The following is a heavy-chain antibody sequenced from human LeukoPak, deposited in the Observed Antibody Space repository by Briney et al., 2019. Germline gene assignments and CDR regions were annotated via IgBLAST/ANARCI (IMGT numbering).Heavy chain of an antibody. D-gene: IGHD6-19*01. CDR1: GYTLTSYY. CDR3: ARASASAFDI. V-gene: IGHV1-46*01. J-gene: IGHJ3*02. CDR2: INPSGGST. Sequence: ASVKVSCKASGYTLTSYYIHWVRQAPGQGLEWMGRINPSGGSTSYAQKFQGRVTMTRDTSTSTVYMELSSLRFGDTAVHYCARASASAFDIWGQGTMVTVSS.